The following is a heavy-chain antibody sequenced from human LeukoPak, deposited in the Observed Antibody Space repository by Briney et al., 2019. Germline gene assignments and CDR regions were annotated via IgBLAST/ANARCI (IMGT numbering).Heavy chain of an antibody. CDR2: VYYSGVT. V-gene: IGHV4-59*08. D-gene: IGHD2-15*01. CDR3: ARLSLHCSGGSCCRGACDS. Sequence: SETLSLTCTVSGGSTGSDYWSWIRQPPGKGLEWIAYVYYSGVTSYNPSLKSRVHISIDTFKNHSSLTLRSVTAADTAVYYCARLSLHCSGGSCCRGACDSWGQGTLVAVSS. J-gene: IGHJ5*02. CDR1: GGSTGSDY.